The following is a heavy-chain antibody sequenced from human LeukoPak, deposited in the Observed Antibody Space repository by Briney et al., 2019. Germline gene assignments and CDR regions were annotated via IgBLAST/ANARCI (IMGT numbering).Heavy chain of an antibody. V-gene: IGHV3-23*01. CDR3: AKIGRDGYNVDY. CDR1: GFTFSSYA. Sequence: GGSLRLSCAASGFTFSSYAMSWVRQAPGKGLEWVSAISGSGGSTYYADSVKGRFTISRDNSKDTLYLQMNSLRAEDTAVYYCAKIGRDGYNVDYWGQGTLVTVSS. J-gene: IGHJ4*02. CDR2: ISGSGGST. D-gene: IGHD5-24*01.